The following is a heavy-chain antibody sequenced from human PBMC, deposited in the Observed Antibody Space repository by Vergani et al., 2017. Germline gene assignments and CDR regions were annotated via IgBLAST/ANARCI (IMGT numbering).Heavy chain of an antibody. J-gene: IGHJ4*02. V-gene: IGHV3-30-3*01. CDR1: GFTFSSYA. CDR3: AKGIGRPGSSWFDY. Sequence: QVQLVESGGGVVQPGRSLRLSCAASGFTFSSYAMHWVRQAPGKGMEWVAVISYDGSNKYYADSVKGRFTISRDNSKNTLYLQMNSLRAEDTAVYYCAKGIGRPGSSWFDYWGQGTLVTVSS. D-gene: IGHD6-13*01. CDR2: ISYDGSNK.